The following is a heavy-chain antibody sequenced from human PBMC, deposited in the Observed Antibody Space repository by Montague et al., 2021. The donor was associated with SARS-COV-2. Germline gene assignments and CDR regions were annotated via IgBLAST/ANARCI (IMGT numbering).Heavy chain of an antibody. CDR2: IYTSGTT. Sequence: TLSLTCTVSGGSISSPGYYWSWIRQPAGEGLEWIGRIYTSGTTNYNPSLKSRVTISVDTSKNQFSLKLTSVTAADTAVYYCARFTAVTSSLDFWGQGTLVPVPS. J-gene: IGHJ4*02. CDR3: ARFTAVTSSLDF. V-gene: IGHV4-61*02. D-gene: IGHD4-17*01. CDR1: GGSISSPGYY.